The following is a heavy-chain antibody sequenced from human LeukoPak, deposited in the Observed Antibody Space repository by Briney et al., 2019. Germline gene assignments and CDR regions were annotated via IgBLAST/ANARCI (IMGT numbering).Heavy chain of an antibody. Sequence: HPGGSLRLSCAASGFTFSSYAMSWVRQAPGKGLEWVSAISGSGGSTYYADSVKGRFTISRDNSKNALYLQMNSLRAEDTAVYYCARGTNCGGDCYPFDYWGQGTLVTVSS. J-gene: IGHJ4*02. CDR2: ISGSGGST. D-gene: IGHD2-21*02. CDR3: ARGTNCGGDCYPFDY. V-gene: IGHV3-23*01. CDR1: GFTFSSYA.